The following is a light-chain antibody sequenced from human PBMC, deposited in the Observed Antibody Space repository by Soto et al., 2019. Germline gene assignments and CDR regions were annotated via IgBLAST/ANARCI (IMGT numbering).Light chain of an antibody. V-gene: IGKV1-5*03. CDR1: XSXXXX. J-gene: IGKJ2*01. Sequence: DIQMTQSPSTLSASVGDXVXITXXXXXSXXXXXXXYQQKPGKAPKLLIYKASTLESGVPSRFSGSGSGTEFTLTISSLQPDDFATYFCQQYNSYWYTFGQGTKLDIK. CDR2: KAS. CDR3: QQYNSYWYT.